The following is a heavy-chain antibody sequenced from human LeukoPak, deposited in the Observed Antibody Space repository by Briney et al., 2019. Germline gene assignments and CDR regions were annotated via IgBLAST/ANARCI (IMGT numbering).Heavy chain of an antibody. D-gene: IGHD2-2*01. CDR2: ISSSSSYI. J-gene: IGHJ5*02. CDR3: ARGNVVVPAATWFDP. V-gene: IGHV3-21*01. CDR1: GFTFSSSA. Sequence: PGGSLRLSCAASGFTFSSSAMAWVRHAPGKGLEWVSSISSSSSYIYYADSVKGRFTISRDNAKNSLYLQMNSLRAEDTAVYYCARGNVVVPAATWFDPWGQGTLVTVSS.